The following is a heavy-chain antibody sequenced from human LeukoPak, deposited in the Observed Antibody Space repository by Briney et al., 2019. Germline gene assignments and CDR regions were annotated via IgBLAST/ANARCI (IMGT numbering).Heavy chain of an antibody. Sequence: SETLSLTRTVSGGSISSSSYYWGWIRQPPGKGLEWIGSIYYSGSTYYNPSLKSRVTISVDTSKSQFSLKLSSVTAADTAVYYCASQGPFITVTRGLSFDYWGQGTLVTVSS. J-gene: IGHJ4*02. V-gene: IGHV4-39*01. D-gene: IGHD4-11*01. CDR3: ASQGPFITVTRGLSFDY. CDR2: IYYSGST. CDR1: GGSISSSSYY.